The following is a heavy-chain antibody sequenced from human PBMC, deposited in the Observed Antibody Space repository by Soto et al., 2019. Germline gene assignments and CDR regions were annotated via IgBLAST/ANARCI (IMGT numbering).Heavy chain of an antibody. CDR1: GFTFSAYS. D-gene: IGHD3-10*01. CDR3: YPMVRGVIPPN. Sequence: EVQVVESGGGLVQSGGSLRLSCAASGFTFSAYSMNWVRQAPGKGLEWISYISSSSSTIYYADSVKGRFTISRDNAKNSLYLQMDSLRAEDTAIYYGYPMVRGVIPPNWGQGTLVTVSS. V-gene: IGHV3-48*01. J-gene: IGHJ4*02. CDR2: ISSSSSTI.